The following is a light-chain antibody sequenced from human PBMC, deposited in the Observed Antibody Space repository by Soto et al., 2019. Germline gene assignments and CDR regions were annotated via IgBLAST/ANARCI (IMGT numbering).Light chain of an antibody. CDR3: NSYTSSSTLV. J-gene: IGLJ2*01. V-gene: IGLV2-14*01. CDR2: EVS. CDR1: SNDDGGYDY. Sequence: QSALTQPASVSGSPGQSITISCSGTSNDDGGYDYVSWYQQHPGKAPKLVIYEVSNRPSWVSNRFSGSKSGNTASLTISGLQPEDEADYYCNSYTSSSTLVFGGGTQLTVL.